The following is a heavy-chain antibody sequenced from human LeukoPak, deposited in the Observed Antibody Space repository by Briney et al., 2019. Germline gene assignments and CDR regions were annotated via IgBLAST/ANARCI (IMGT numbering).Heavy chain of an antibody. CDR1: GFTFSSYG. CDR2: IWYDGSNK. Sequence: GRSLRLSCAASGFTFSSYGMHWVRQAPGKGLEWVAVIWYDGSNKYYADSVKGRFTISRDNSKNTLYLQMNSLRAEDTAVYYCARRARSSGYYFDYWGQGTLVTVSS. J-gene: IGHJ4*02. CDR3: ARRARSSGYYFDY. D-gene: IGHD3-22*01. V-gene: IGHV3-33*01.